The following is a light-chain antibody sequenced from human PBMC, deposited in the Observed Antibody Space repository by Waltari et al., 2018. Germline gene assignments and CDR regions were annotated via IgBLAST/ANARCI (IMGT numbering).Light chain of an antibody. CDR3: QMYVRLPVT. CDR2: DTS. V-gene: IGKV3-20*01. CDR1: QSVVRA. J-gene: IGKJ1*01. Sequence: SLRASQSVVRALAWYQQKPCQAPRLLIYDTSTRATGIPDRFSGSGSGTDFSLTISRVEPEDFAVYYCQMYVRLPVTFGQGTKVEVK.